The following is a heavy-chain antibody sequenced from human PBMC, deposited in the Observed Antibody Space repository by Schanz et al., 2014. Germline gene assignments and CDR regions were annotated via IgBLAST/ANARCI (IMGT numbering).Heavy chain of an antibody. CDR1: GYAFTTYG. V-gene: IGHV1-18*01. CDR2: ITAYNGNT. D-gene: IGHD3-10*01. J-gene: IGHJ2*01. Sequence: QVQLVQSGAEVKKPGASVRVSCKVSGYAFTTYGISWVRQAPGQGLEWMGWITAYNGNTNYALKLRGRISMATDTYAISSYMELRTLRSDDAAHYSSVRVPTRGVSIDLWGRGTLVTVSS. CDR3: VRVPTRGVSIDL.